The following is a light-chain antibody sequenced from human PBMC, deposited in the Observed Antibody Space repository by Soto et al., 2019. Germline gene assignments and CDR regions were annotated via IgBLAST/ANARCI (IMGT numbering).Light chain of an antibody. CDR2: DTS. V-gene: IGLV7-46*01. J-gene: IGLJ2*01. CDR3: LCSYSGGSVV. CDR1: TGAVTSGHY. Sequence: QAVVTQEPSLTVSPGGTVTLTCGSSTGAVTSGHYPYWFQQKPGQAPRTLIYDTSNKHSWTPARFSGSLLGGKAALTLSGAQPEDEADYYCLCSYSGGSVVFGGGTKVTVL.